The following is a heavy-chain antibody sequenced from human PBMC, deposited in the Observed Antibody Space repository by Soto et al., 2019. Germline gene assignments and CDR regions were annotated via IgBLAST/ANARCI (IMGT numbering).Heavy chain of an antibody. D-gene: IGHD2-21*02. CDR3: ARVATRLQSMEVLEY. J-gene: IGHJ4*02. V-gene: IGHV3-30*03. Sequence: QVQLVESGGGVVQPGTSLRLSCTASGFIFRDYLIHWVRQAPGTGLEWLAVLSFDGTAEYYEDSTRGRFTISRDIPKSTTYLVINNVRREDTAMYYCARVATRLQSMEVLEYWGQGTLVTVPS. CDR1: GFIFRDYL. CDR2: LSFDGTAE.